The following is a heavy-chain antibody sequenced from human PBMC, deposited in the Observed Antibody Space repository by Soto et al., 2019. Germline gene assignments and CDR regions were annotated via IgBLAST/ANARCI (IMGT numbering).Heavy chain of an antibody. Sequence: QVQLVESGGGVVQPGRSLRLSCAASGFTFSSYAMHWVRQAPGKGLEWVTVISYDGSNIYYADSVKGRFSISRDNSKNTLYVHMNSLRPDDTAVYYCARGSAAGIYFYGMHVWGQGTTVTVSS. V-gene: IGHV3-30-3*01. CDR1: GFTFSSYA. CDR2: ISYDGSNI. J-gene: IGHJ6*02. D-gene: IGHD6-13*01. CDR3: ARGSAAGIYFYGMHV.